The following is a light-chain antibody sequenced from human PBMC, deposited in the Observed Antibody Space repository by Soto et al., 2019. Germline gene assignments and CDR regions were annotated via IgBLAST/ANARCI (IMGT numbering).Light chain of an antibody. CDR3: SPDGGRYNYG. V-gene: IGLV2-8*01. CDR1: STDVGGYNY. CDR2: AVS. Sequence: QSAQVPPRSDAGSPGQSVTISRTVTSTDVGGYNYVSWYQQYPGKAHKLMIYAVSKRPSGVPDRFSGSKSGNTASLTVSGLQAESEADYYCSPDGGRYNYGFGTGTKVTVL. J-gene: IGLJ1*01.